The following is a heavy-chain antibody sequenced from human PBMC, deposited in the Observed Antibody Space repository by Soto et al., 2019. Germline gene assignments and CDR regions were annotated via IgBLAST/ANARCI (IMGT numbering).Heavy chain of an antibody. CDR3: ARRCGGNCYYALDI. J-gene: IGHJ3*02. CDR1: GGSINNYY. Sequence: PSETLSLTCTVSGGSINNYYWSWIRQPPGKGLEWIGYVYYSGRTNYNPSLKSRVTISADRSKNQLSLKVNSVTAADTAVYYCARRCGGNCYYALDIWGQGTMVTVSS. CDR2: VYYSGRT. D-gene: IGHD2-21*01. V-gene: IGHV4-59*08.